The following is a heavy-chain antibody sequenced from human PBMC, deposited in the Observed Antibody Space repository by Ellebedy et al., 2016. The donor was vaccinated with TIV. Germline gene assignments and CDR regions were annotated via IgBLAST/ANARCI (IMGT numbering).Heavy chain of an antibody. J-gene: IGHJ5*02. CDR1: GFIFSDYA. CDR2: ISGRGEST. Sequence: PGGSLRLSCATSGFIFSDYAISWVRKPPGKGLEWVSTISGRGESTFAADSVKGRLTISRDFSKRTVYLQMNSLRVEDTDVYFCATRGHSIGWFADWGQGTLVTVSS. V-gene: IGHV3-23*01. CDR3: ATRGHSIGWFAD. D-gene: IGHD3-22*01.